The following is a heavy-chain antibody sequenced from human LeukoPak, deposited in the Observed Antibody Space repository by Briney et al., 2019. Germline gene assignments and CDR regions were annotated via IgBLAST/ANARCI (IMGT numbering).Heavy chain of an antibody. V-gene: IGHV3-30*18. J-gene: IGHJ4*02. CDR2: ISYDGSNK. Sequence: GGSLRLSCAASGFTFSSYGMHWVRRAPGKGLEWVAVISYDGSNKYYADSVKGRFTISRDNSKNTLYLQMNSLRAEDTAVYYCAKDIVATIRYYFDYWGQGTLVTVSS. D-gene: IGHD5-12*01. CDR1: GFTFSSYG. CDR3: AKDIVATIRYYFDY.